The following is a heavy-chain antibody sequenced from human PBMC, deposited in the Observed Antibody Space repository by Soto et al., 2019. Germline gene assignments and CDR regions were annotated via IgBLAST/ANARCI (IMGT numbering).Heavy chain of an antibody. CDR2: INPSGGST. CDR1: GYTFTSYY. J-gene: IGHJ6*03. CDR3: ARDQEPSTLYYDYYYMDV. Sequence: ASVKVSCKASGYTFTSYYIHWVRQAPGQGLEWMGIINPSGGSTSYAQKFQGRVTMTRDTSTSTVYMEVSGLRSEDTAVYYCARDQEPSTLYYDYYYMDVWGKGTKVTVSS. V-gene: IGHV1-46*03.